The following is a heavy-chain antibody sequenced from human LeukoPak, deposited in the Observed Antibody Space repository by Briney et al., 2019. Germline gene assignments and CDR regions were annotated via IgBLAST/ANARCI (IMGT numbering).Heavy chain of an antibody. CDR1: GFTFSSYW. D-gene: IGHD2-2*01. J-gene: IGHJ3*02. CDR3: ARGYHSFDM. CDR2: SRIKADSYIT. Sequence: GGSLGLSCAASGFTFSSYWMSWVRQAPGKELEWVARSRIKADSYITQYAASVKGRFIISRDDSKNSLYLQMDSLKTEDTAIYYCARGYHSFDMWGQGTVVTVSS. V-gene: IGHV3-72*01.